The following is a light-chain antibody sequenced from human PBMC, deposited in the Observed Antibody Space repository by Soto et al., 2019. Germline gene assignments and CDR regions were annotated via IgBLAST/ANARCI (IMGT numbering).Light chain of an antibody. V-gene: IGLV2-14*01. J-gene: IGLJ1*01. CDR1: SSDVGGYTF. Sequence: QSVLTQPASVSASPGHSIAISCTGTSSDVGGYTFVSWYQQHPGKAPKLMIYDVSNRPSGISNRFSGSKSGNTASLTISGLQAEDEADYYCSSFTSRNTYVFGTGPKVTV. CDR2: DVS. CDR3: SSFTSRNTYV.